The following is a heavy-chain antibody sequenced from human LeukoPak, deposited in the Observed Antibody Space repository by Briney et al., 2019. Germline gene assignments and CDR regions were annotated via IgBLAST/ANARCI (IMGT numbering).Heavy chain of an antibody. V-gene: IGHV3-23*01. CDR3: AKLNSYGDY. J-gene: IGHJ4*02. CDR2: ISGNGGST. Sequence: PGGSLRLSCTVSAFTFRNHGMSWARQAPGKGLEWVSTISGNGGSTYYADSVKGRSTISRDNSKSMVYLQMDSLRAEDTATYYCAKLNSYGDYWGQGTLVTLSS. D-gene: IGHD5-18*01. CDR1: AFTFRNHG.